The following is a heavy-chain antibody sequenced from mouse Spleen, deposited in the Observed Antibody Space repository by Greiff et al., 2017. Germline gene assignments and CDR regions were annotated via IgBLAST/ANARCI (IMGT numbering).Heavy chain of an antibody. D-gene: IGHD2-14*01. Sequence: VQGVESGPGLVAPSQSLSITCTVSGFSLTSYGVHWVRQPPGKGLEWLGVIWAGGSTNYNSALMSRLSISKDNSKSQVFLKMNSLQTDDTAMYYCARDIGGGAYWGQGTLVTVSA. CDR1: GFSLTSYG. J-gene: IGHJ3*01. CDR2: IWAGGST. CDR3: ARDIGGGAY. V-gene: IGHV2-9*02.